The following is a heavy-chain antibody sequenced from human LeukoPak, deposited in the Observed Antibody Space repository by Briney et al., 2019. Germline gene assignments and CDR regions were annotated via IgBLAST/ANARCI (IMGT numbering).Heavy chain of an antibody. D-gene: IGHD6-13*01. J-gene: IGHJ4*02. Sequence: GGSLRLSCAASGFTFSSYAMSWVRQTPGKGLEWVSGISGSDGSTYYTDSVKGRFTISRDNSKNTLYLHMNSLRAEDTAVYYCAKAWAAAGTFASWGQGTLVTVSS. CDR3: AKAWAAAGTFAS. V-gene: IGHV3-23*01. CDR2: ISGSDGST. CDR1: GFTFSSYA.